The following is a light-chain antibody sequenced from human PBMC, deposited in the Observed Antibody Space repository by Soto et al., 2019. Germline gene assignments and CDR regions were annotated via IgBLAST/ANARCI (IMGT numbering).Light chain of an antibody. CDR2: AAS. J-gene: IGKJ4*01. CDR3: LQDNNDPLT. Sequence: AVQMTQSPSSLSASVGDRVTITCQASQGIRNDLGWYQQKPGKAPKLLIYAASRLQSGVPSRFSGSGSGTDFTLTICSLQPEDFAPYYCLQDNNDPLTFGGGTKVEIK. CDR1: QGIRND. V-gene: IGKV1-6*01.